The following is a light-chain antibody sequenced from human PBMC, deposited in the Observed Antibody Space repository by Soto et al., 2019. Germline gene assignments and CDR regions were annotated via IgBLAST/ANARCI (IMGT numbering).Light chain of an antibody. V-gene: IGKV1-9*01. CDR3: QHYNSYSEA. CDR2: ASS. Sequence: IQLTQSPSSLSASVGYRFTVTCRASQGIGTYSVWYQQKSGKAPTVLIYASSTLQTGVPSRFSGSGSGTEFTLTISSLQPDDFATYYCQHYNSYSEAFGQGTKVDIK. CDR1: QGIGTY. J-gene: IGKJ1*01.